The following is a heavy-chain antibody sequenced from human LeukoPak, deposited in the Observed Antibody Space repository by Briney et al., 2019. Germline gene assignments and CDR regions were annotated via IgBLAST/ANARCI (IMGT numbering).Heavy chain of an antibody. CDR3: ARGSDFHSSGWYGRPRYYYYGMDV. D-gene: IGHD6-19*01. J-gene: IGHJ6*02. CDR2: IYYSGST. Sequence: SQTLSLTCTVSGGSISSGGYYWSWIRQHPGKGLEWIGYIYYSGSTYYNPSLKSRVTISVDTSKNQFSLKLSSVTAADTAVYYCARGSDFHSSGWYGRPRYYYYGMDVWGQGTTVTVSS. CDR1: GGSISSGGYY. V-gene: IGHV4-31*03.